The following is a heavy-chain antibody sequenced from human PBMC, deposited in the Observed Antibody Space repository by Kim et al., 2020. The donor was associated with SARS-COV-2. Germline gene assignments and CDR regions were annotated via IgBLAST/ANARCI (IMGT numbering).Heavy chain of an antibody. Sequence: VKGRVTIPRDNAKNSLFLQMHSLRAEDTAVYYCARDMAAAGTNYYYYGMDVWGQGTTVTVSS. D-gene: IGHD6-13*01. CDR3: ARDMAAAGTNYYYYGMDV. V-gene: IGHV3-11*06. J-gene: IGHJ6*02.